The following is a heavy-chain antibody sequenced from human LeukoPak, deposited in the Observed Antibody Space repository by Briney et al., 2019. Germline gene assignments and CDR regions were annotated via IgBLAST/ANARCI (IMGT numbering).Heavy chain of an antibody. CDR3: ARGGSSSSGNFDY. Sequence: PGGSLRLSCAASGFTFSSYWMNWVRQSPGKGLEWVANIKEDGSEKYYVDSVKGRFTISRDNAKNSLYLQMNSPRAEDTAVYYCARGGSSSSGNFDYWGQGTLVAVSS. CDR2: IKEDGSEK. CDR1: GFTFSSYW. D-gene: IGHD6-6*01. J-gene: IGHJ4*02. V-gene: IGHV3-7*02.